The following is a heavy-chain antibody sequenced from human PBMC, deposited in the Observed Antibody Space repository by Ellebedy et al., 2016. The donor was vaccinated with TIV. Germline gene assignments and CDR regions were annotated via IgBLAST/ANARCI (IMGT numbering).Heavy chain of an antibody. V-gene: IGHV3-30*01. CDR2: ISYDGSNK. D-gene: IGHD2-21*01. J-gene: IGHJ6*02. CDR1: GFTFSSYA. Sequence: PGGSLRLSCAASGFTFSSYAMHWVRQAPGKGLEWVAVISYDGSNKYYADSVKGRFTISRDNSKNTLYLQMNSLRAEDTAVYYCACYSQSELYYYYGMDVWGQGTTVTVSS. CDR3: ACYSQSELYYYYGMDV.